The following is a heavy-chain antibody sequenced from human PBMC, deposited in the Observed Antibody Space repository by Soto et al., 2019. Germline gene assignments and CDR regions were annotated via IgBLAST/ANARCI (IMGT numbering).Heavy chain of an antibody. CDR1: GDSISSYY. CDR2: IYKTGST. Sequence: PSETLSLTCTVSGDSISSYYWSWLRQPPGKGLEWIGYIYKTGSTNYNPSLESRVSISLDTSNNRFSLKMNSVTATDTAVYYCARVVPGAEAWFGPWGQGTLVTVSS. D-gene: IGHD2-2*01. J-gene: IGHJ5*02. CDR3: ARVVPGAEAWFGP. V-gene: IGHV4-59*01.